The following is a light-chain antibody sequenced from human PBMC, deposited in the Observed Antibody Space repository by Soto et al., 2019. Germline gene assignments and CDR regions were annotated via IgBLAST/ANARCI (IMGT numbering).Light chain of an antibody. CDR1: QSISSY. Sequence: DIQMTQSPSSLSASVGDRVTITCRASQSISSYLNWYQQKPGKAPKLLIYAASSLQSGVPSRFSGGGSATDFTLTISSLQAEDFATYSCQQSYSTPPRTFGQGTKVDIK. CDR3: QQSYSTPPRT. J-gene: IGKJ1*01. V-gene: IGKV1-39*01. CDR2: AAS.